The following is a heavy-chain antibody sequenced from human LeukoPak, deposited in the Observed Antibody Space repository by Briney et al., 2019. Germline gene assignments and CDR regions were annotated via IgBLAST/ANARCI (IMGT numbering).Heavy chain of an antibody. J-gene: IGHJ4*02. CDR1: GITLSNYG. V-gene: IGHV3-23*01. CDR2: ISDSGGAT. D-gene: IGHD3-22*01. CDR3: AKRGVVIRVILVGFHKQAYYFDS. Sequence: PGGSLRLFCAVSGITLSNYGMSWVRQAPGKGLEWVAGISDSGGATNYADSVKGRFTISRANRKNTLYLQMNSLRAEDTAVYFCAKRGVVIRVILVGFHKQAYYFDSWGQGALVTVSS.